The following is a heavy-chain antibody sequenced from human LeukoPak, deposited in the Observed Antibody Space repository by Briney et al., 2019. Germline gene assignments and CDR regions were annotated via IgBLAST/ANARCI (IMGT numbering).Heavy chain of an antibody. CDR2: ISGSDSST. V-gene: IGHV3-23*01. J-gene: IGHJ4*02. Sequence: GGSLRLSCAASGFTFSSSAMSWVRQAPGKGLEWVSTISGSDSSTYYADSVKGRFTISRDNSKNTLYLQMNSLRAEDTAVYYCAKRAAAGYFDYWGQGTLVTVSS. D-gene: IGHD6-13*01. CDR1: GFTFSSSA. CDR3: AKRAAAGYFDY.